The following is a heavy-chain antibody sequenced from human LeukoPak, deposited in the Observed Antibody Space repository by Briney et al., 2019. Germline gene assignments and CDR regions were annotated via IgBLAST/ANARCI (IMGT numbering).Heavy chain of an antibody. D-gene: IGHD3-10*01. Sequence: EASVKVSCKASGYTFTGYYMHWVRQAPGQGLEWMGWINPNSGGTNYAQKFQGRVTMTRDTSISTAYMELSRLRSDDTAVYYCARSNGRSYMDPFGYWGQGTLVTVSS. J-gene: IGHJ4*02. CDR2: INPNSGGT. CDR3: ARSNGRSYMDPFGY. V-gene: IGHV1-2*02. CDR1: GYTFTGYY.